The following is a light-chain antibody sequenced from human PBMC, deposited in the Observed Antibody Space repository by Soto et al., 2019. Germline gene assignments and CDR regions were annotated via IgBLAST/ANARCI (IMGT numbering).Light chain of an antibody. J-gene: IGLJ2*01. V-gene: IGLV2-14*01. Sequence: QSALTQPASVSGSPGQSITISCTGTSSDFGGYNYVSWYQQHPGKAPKLMIYEVSNRPSGVSNRFSGSKSGNTASLTISGLQAEDEDDYYCSSYTSSSTLVVFGGGTKLTVL. CDR2: EVS. CDR1: SSDFGGYNY. CDR3: SSYTSSSTLVV.